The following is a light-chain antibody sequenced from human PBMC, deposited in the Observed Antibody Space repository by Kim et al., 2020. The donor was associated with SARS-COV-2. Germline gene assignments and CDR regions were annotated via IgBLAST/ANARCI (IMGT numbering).Light chain of an antibody. CDR3: QQQANGPPALT. Sequence: PSEKGTPACRGSTSSNSGGAGYQKKPGRAPRLRIHNASKRGSGVPARYRGSGSGIDVALTINGRGPEDFAVDYCQQQANGPPALTFGGGTKVDIK. J-gene: IGKJ4*01. V-gene: IGKV3-11*01. CDR2: NAS. CDR1: TSSNSG.